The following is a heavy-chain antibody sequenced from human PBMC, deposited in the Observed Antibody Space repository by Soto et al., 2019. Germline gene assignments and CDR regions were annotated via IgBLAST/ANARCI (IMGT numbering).Heavy chain of an antibody. Sequence: GASVKVSCKASGYTFTSYAMHWVRQAPGQGLEWMGWINPGNGNTKYSQKFQGRVTMTRDTSVSTAYMELSSLRSDDTAVYYCARASSVVPASLDYWGQGTLVTVSS. J-gene: IGHJ4*02. CDR2: INPGNGNT. V-gene: IGHV1-3*01. CDR3: ARASSVVPASLDY. CDR1: GYTFTSYA. D-gene: IGHD2-2*01.